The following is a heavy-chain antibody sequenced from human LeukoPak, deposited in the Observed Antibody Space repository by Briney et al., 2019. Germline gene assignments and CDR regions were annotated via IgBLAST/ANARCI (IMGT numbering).Heavy chain of an antibody. D-gene: IGHD2-15*01. J-gene: IGHJ4*02. V-gene: IGHV3-74*01. CDR2: INSDGSST. CDR1: GFTFSSYW. Sequence: PGGSLRLSRAASGFTFSSYWMHWVRQAPGKGLVWVSRINSDGSSTSYADSVKGRFTISRDNAKNTLYLQMNSLRAEDTAVYCCAIISSSLLGYCSGGSCYPYYFDYWGQGTLVTVSP. CDR3: AIISSSLLGYCSGGSCYPYYFDY.